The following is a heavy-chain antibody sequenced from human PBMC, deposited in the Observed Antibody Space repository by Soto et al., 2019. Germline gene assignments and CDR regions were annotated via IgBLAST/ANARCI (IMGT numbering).Heavy chain of an antibody. Sequence: SETLSLTCTVSGGSISNYFCNWIRQPAGKGLEWIGRIDNSGSTNYNPSLKSRITMSADTSRNQFSLKLDSVTAADTAVYYCARGGQDFWSGPFDYWGQGALVTVSS. CDR2: IDNSGST. V-gene: IGHV4-4*07. J-gene: IGHJ4*02. CDR1: GGSISNYF. CDR3: ARGGQDFWSGPFDY. D-gene: IGHD3-3*01.